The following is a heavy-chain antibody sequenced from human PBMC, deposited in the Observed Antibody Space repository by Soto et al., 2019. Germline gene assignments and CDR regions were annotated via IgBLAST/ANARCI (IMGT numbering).Heavy chain of an antibody. CDR1: GYTFTNYG. V-gene: IGHV1-18*01. Sequence: ASVKVSCKASGYTFTNYGVSWVRQAPGQGLEWMGWIGGYKGNTNYAQNFQARLTISADKSTSTAYMELSSLTSDDTAMYFCARGPLVVLNYFESWGQGTLVTVSS. CDR2: IGGYKGNT. CDR3: ARGPLVVLNYFES. J-gene: IGHJ4*02.